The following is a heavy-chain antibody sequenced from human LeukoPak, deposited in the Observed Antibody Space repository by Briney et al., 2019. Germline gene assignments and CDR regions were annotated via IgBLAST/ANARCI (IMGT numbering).Heavy chain of an antibody. CDR3: ARERIQLWYPSYYYYGMDV. CDR2: ISAYNGNT. J-gene: IGHJ6*04. D-gene: IGHD5-18*01. CDR1: VYTFTSYG. Sequence: ASVKVSCKASVYTFTSYGISWVRQAPGQGLEWMGWISAYNGNTNYAQKLQGRVTMTTDTSTSTAYMELRSLRSDDTAVYYCARERIQLWYPSYYYYGMDVWGKGTTVTVSS. V-gene: IGHV1-18*04.